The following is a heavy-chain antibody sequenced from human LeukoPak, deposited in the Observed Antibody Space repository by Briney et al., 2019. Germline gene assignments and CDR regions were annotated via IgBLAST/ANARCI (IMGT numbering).Heavy chain of an antibody. CDR3: ARDSGPFDY. V-gene: IGHV4-59*01. J-gene: IGHJ4*02. CDR1: GGSISTYY. D-gene: IGHD1-1*01. CDR2: IYYSGST. Sequence: SSETLSLTCTVSGGSISTYYWSWIRQPPGQGLEWIGYIYYSGSTNYNPSLKSRVTISVDTSKNQFSLKLSSVTAADTAVYYCARDSGPFDYWGQGTLVTVSS.